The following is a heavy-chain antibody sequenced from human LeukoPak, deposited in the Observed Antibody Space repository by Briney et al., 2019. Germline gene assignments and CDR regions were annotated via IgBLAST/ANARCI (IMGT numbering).Heavy chain of an antibody. J-gene: IGHJ6*02. CDR2: MNPNSGNT. Sequence: GASVKVSCKASGYTFTSYDINWVRQATGQGLEWMGWMNPNSGNTGYAQKFQGRVTMTRNTSISTAYMELSSLRSEDTAVYYCARVTKYYDFWSGYYKETGYYYYGMDVWGQGTTVTVSS. D-gene: IGHD3-3*01. CDR1: GYTFTSYD. CDR3: ARVTKYYDFWSGYYKETGYYYYGMDV. V-gene: IGHV1-8*01.